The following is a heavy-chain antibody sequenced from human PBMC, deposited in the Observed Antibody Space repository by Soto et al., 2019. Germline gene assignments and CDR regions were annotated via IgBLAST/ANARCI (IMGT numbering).Heavy chain of an antibody. Sequence: GGSLRLSCAASGFTFSSYGMHWVLQAPGKGLEWVAVISYDGSNKYYADSVKGRFTISRDNSKNTLYLQMNSLRAEDTAVDYCAKDFRPWELMEPFDYWGQGTLVTVSS. D-gene: IGHD1-26*01. CDR3: AKDFRPWELMEPFDY. J-gene: IGHJ4*02. CDR2: ISYDGSNK. CDR1: GFTFSSYG. V-gene: IGHV3-30*18.